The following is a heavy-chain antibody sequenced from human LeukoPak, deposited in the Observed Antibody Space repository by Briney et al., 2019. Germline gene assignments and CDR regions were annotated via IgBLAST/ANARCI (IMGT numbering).Heavy chain of an antibody. D-gene: IGHD3-10*01. CDR2: ISSSGTTI. J-gene: IGHJ4*02. CDR3: ARHLSYGSGSYYNFGY. V-gene: IGHV3-48*03. CDR1: GFTFSSYE. Sequence: GGSLRLSCAASGFTFSSYEMNWARQAPGKGLEWVSYISSSGTTIYYADSVKGRFTISRDNAKDSLYLQMNSLRAEDTAVYYCARHLSYGSGSYYNFGYWGQGTLVTVSS.